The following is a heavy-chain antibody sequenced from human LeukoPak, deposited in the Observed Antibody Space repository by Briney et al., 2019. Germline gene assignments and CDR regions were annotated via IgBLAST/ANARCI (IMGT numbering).Heavy chain of an antibody. CDR2: IKQDGSEV. Sequence: GGSLRLSCAASGFTFTEYWMTWVRQAPGQRLEWVANIKQDGSEVYYVDSVEGRFTISRDNTKNSVYLQMNSLGVEDTAVYYCAREAYCGGPSCFAVSYMDVWGEGTTVPVSS. CDR3: AREAYCGGPSCFAVSYMDV. D-gene: IGHD2-21*01. V-gene: IGHV3-7*01. J-gene: IGHJ6*03. CDR1: GFTFTEYW.